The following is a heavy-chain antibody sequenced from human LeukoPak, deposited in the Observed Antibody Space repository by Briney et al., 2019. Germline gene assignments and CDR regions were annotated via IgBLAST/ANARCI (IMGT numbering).Heavy chain of an antibody. CDR3: ARPFYTSSRFAL. Sequence: PGGSLRLSCTASGLTFSSSWMHWVRQVPGKGLLWVSRMNSDGSVRTYADSVKGRFTISRDNAKNTLYLQMDSLRAEDTAVYYCARPFYTSSRFALWGQGTMVTVSS. CDR1: GLTFSSSW. D-gene: IGHD6-13*01. CDR2: MNSDGSVR. V-gene: IGHV3-74*01. J-gene: IGHJ3*01.